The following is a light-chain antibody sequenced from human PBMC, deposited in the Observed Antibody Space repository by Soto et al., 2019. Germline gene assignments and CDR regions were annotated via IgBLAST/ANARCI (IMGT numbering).Light chain of an antibody. V-gene: IGKV3-11*01. J-gene: IGKJ3*01. CDR1: QSVSTY. Sequence: EIVLTQSPATLSLSPGEGATLSCRASQSVSTYLAWYQQKPGQAPRLLIYDASNRATGIPARFSGSGSGTDFTLTSSSLEPEDFEVYYCQQRSNWPTFGPGTKVDIK. CDR2: DAS. CDR3: QQRSNWPT.